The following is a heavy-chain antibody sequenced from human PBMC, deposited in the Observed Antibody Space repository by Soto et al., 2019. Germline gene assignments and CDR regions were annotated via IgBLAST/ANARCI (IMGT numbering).Heavy chain of an antibody. CDR3: AKADSNYAGRFTYYYMDV. CDR1: GYTFRSYG. V-gene: IGHV1-18*01. Sequence: ASVKVSCKASGYTFRSYGISWVRQAPGQGLEWMGWISGYNGNTHYSQKFQGKVTMTTDTSTSTAYMELRNLRSDDTAVYYCAKADSNYAGRFTYYYMDVWGTGTMVTVSS. CDR2: ISGYNGNT. D-gene: IGHD4-4*01. J-gene: IGHJ6*03.